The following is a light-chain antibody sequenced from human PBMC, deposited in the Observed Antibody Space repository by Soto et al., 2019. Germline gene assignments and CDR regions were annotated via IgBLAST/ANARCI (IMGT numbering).Light chain of an antibody. J-gene: IGLJ3*02. CDR2: DVT. CDR1: SSDVGAYNY. V-gene: IGLV2-14*01. Sequence: ALTQPASVSGSPGQSITISCTGTSSDVGAYNYVSWYQQHPGKAPKLMIYDVTTRPSGVSDRFSGSKSGITASLTISGLQAEDEADYYCSSYSSSTTWVFGGGTKVTVL. CDR3: SSYSSSTTWV.